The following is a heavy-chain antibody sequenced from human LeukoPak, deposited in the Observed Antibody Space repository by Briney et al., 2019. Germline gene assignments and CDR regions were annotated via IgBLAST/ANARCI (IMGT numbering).Heavy chain of an antibody. CDR3: ARDQDGDYSDY. CDR1: AFAFSTYT. CDR2: VSHDSTHK. V-gene: IGHV3-30-3*01. Sequence: GGSLRLSCVASAFAFSTYTMHWVRQAPGKGLEWVAVVSHDSTHKYYADSVQGRFTISRDNSKNTVYLQMNSLRAEDTAVYYCARDQDGDYSDYWGQGTLVTVSS. D-gene: IGHD4-17*01. J-gene: IGHJ4*02.